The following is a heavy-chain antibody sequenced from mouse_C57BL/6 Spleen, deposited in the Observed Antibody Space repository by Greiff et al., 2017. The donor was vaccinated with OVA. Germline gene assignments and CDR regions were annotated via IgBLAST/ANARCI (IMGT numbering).Heavy chain of an antibody. CDR1: GYAFTNYL. D-gene: IGHD1-3*01. CDR2: INPGSGGT. V-gene: IGHV1-54*01. CDR3: AREGMGGNSYWYFDV. J-gene: IGHJ1*03. Sequence: VQLQQSGAELVRPGTSVKVSCKASGYAFTNYLIEWVKQRPGQGLEWIGVINPGSGGTNYNEKFKGKATLTADKSSSTAYMQLSSLTSEDSAVYFCAREGMGGNSYWYFDVWGTGTTVTVSS.